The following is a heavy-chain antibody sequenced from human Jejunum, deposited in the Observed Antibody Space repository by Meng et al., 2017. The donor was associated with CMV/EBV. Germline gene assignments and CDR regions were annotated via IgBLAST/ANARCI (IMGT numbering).Heavy chain of an antibody. D-gene: IGHD5-24*01. V-gene: IGHV3-23*01. J-gene: IGHJ4*02. Sequence: CEASGFTFNNFAVIWVRQAPGKGLEWVSTVSGTGATTYYADSVRGRFTISRDNSRSTLFLQMNSLRADDTAVYFCVKQGYNNDLDDWGQGALVTVSS. CDR3: VKQGYNNDLDD. CDR1: GFTFNNFA. CDR2: VSGTGATT.